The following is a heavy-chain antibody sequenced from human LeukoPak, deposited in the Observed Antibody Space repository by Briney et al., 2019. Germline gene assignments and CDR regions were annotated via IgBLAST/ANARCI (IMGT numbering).Heavy chain of an antibody. V-gene: IGHV1-46*01. J-gene: IGHJ4*02. CDR1: GGTFSSYA. CDR3: TRPKDSGSHLFLFDY. CDR2: INPSDGST. Sequence: ASVNVSCKASGGTFSSYAISWVRQAPGQGLEWMGIINPSDGSTNYAQKFQGRVTMTRDRSRSTVYLELSSLRSEDTAVYYCTRPKDSGSHLFLFDYWGQGTLVTVSS. D-gene: IGHD1-26*01.